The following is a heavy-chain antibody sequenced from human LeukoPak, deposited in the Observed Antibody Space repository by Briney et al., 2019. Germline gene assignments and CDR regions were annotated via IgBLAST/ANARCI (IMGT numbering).Heavy chain of an antibody. CDR1: GFTFSSYA. Sequence: PGGSLRLSCAASGFTFSSYAMHWVRQAPGKGLEWVAVISYDGSNEYYADSVKGRFTISRDNSKNTLYLQMNSLRADDTAVFYCARVMGKYQLLGDAFDIWGQGTMVTVSS. CDR3: ARVMGKYQLLGDAFDI. D-gene: IGHD2-2*01. V-gene: IGHV3-30-3*01. CDR2: ISYDGSNE. J-gene: IGHJ3*02.